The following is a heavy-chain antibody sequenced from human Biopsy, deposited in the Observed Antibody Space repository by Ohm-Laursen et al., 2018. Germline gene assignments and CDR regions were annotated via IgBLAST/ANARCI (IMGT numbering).Heavy chain of an antibody. CDR1: GGSISSRNHY. CDR2: VYYSGST. CDR3: ARHSLDDFWSGAHYYFDY. D-gene: IGHD3-3*01. J-gene: IGHJ4*02. V-gene: IGHV4-39*01. Sequence: GTLSLTCYVSGGSISSRNHYWGWLRQPPGKGLEWIGHVYYSGSTFYNSSLESRATVSVDTSKNQFHLRLTSMSASDTAVYYCARHSLDDFWSGAHYYFDYWGLGTLVTVSS.